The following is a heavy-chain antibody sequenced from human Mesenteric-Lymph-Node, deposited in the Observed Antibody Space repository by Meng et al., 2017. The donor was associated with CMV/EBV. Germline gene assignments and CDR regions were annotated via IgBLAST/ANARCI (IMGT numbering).Heavy chain of an antibody. Sequence: GESLKISCAASGFTVSSNEMSWVRQAPGKGLEWVSSISGGSTYYADSRKGRFTISRDNAKKTLYLQMDGLRAEDTAVYYCARGRGSGSSDYWGQGTLVTVSS. CDR2: ISGGST. V-gene: IGHV3-38-3*01. CDR1: GFTVSSNE. CDR3: ARGRGSGSSDY. J-gene: IGHJ4*02. D-gene: IGHD3-10*01.